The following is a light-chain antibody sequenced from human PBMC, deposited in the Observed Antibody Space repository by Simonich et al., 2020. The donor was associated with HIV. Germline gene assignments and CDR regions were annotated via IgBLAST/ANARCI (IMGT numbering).Light chain of an antibody. Sequence: DIVMTQSPDSLAVSLGERATINCKSSQSVLYSSNNKNYLAWYQQKPGQPPKLLIYWASPRESGVPDRFSGSGSGTDFTLTISSLQAEDVAVYYCQQYSSTPMYTFGQGTKLEIK. CDR2: WAS. CDR1: QSVLYSSNNKNY. J-gene: IGKJ2*01. V-gene: IGKV4-1*01. CDR3: QQYSSTPMYT.